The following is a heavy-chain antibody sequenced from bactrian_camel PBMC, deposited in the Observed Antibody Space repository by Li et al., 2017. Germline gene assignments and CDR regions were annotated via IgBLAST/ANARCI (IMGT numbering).Heavy chain of an antibody. CDR3: ATNVWYGNTLYTNY. CDR2: INSSGTKT. CDR1: GFTFSSYW. D-gene: IGHD6*01. Sequence: HVQLVESGGGLVQPGGSLRLSCAASGFTFSSYWMYWVRQAPGKGLEWVSSINSSGTKTYYADAVKGRFTISRDNDKNTLYLQLNSLKTEDTAMYYCATNVWYGNTLYTNYWGQGTQVTVS. V-gene: IGHV3S1*01. J-gene: IGHJ4*01.